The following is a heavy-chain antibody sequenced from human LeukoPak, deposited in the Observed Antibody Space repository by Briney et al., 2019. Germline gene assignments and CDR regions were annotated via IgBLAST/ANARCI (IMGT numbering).Heavy chain of an antibody. CDR1: GFTVSANY. J-gene: IGHJ4*02. CDR2: LFSGGTT. Sequence: PGGSLRLSCVASGFTVSANYMSWVRQAPGKGLEWVSFLFSGGTTYYADSLKGRFTMSRDSSRNTLFPQMNSLRAEDTAVYYCARGTNGYTYGFDYWGQGTLVTVSS. V-gene: IGHV3-66*01. D-gene: IGHD5-18*01. CDR3: ARGTNGYTYGFDY.